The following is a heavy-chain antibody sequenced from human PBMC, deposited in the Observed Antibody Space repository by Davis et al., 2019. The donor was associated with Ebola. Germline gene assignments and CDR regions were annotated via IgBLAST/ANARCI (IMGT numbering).Heavy chain of an antibody. CDR2: IYYSGST. J-gene: IGHJ6*02. V-gene: IGHV4-59*12. CDR1: GGSISSYY. CDR3: ARLVTRPRYCSGGSCYSQPLYYYYYGMDV. D-gene: IGHD2-15*01. Sequence: MPSETLSLTCTVSGGSISSYYWSWIRQPPGKGLEWIGYIYYSGSTNYNPSLKSRVTISVDTSKNQFSLKLSSVTAADTAVYYCARLVTRPRYCSGGSCYSQPLYYYYYGMDVWGQGTTVTVSS.